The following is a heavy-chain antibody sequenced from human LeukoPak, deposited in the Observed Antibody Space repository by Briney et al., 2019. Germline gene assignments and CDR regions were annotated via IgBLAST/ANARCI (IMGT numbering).Heavy chain of an antibody. J-gene: IGHJ6*02. CDR3: ARVGTTVTYYYYYYGMDV. CDR2: INPSGGST. Sequence: ASVKVSCKASGYTFTSYYMRWVRQAPGQGLEWMGIINPSGGSTSYAQKFQGRVTMTRDTSTSTVYMELSSLRSEDTAVYYCARVGTTVTYYYYYYGMDVWGQGTTVTVSS. D-gene: IGHD4-17*01. CDR1: GYTFTSYY. V-gene: IGHV1-46*01.